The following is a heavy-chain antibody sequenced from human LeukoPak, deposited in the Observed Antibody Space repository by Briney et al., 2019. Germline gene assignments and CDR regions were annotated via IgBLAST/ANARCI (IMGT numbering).Heavy chain of an antibody. D-gene: IGHD6-13*01. Sequence: ASVKVSCKASGYTFTGYYMHWVRQAPGQGLEWMGWINPNSGGTNYAQKFQGRVTMTRDTPISTAYMELSRLRSDDTAVYYCARAGDSSSWDNWFDPWGQGTLVTVSS. CDR1: GYTFTGYY. J-gene: IGHJ5*02. CDR2: INPNSGGT. CDR3: ARAGDSSSWDNWFDP. V-gene: IGHV1-2*02.